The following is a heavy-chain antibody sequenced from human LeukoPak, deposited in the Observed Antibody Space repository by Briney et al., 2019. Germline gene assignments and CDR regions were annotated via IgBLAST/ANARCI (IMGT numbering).Heavy chain of an antibody. J-gene: IGHJ4*02. CDR1: GGTFSSYA. Sequence: VKVSCKASGGTFSSYAISWVRQAPGQGLEWMGGIIPIFGTANYAQKFQGRVTITADESTSTAYMELSSLRSEDTAVYYCARAGFYYYDSSGYYPNWGQGTLVTVSS. CDR2: IIPIFGTA. D-gene: IGHD3-22*01. V-gene: IGHV1-69*01. CDR3: ARAGFYYYDSSGYYPN.